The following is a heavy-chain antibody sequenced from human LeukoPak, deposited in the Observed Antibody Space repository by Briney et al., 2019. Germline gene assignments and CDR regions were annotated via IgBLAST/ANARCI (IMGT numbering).Heavy chain of an antibody. CDR3: ATLHSSSNLRTPKDY. CDR2: ISSSSSYI. V-gene: IGHV3-21*01. D-gene: IGHD6-6*01. J-gene: IGHJ4*02. Sequence: GGSLRLSCAASGFTFSSYSMDWVRQAPGKGLEWVSSISSSSSYIYYADSVKGRFTISRDNAKNSLYLQMNSLRAEDTAVYYCATLHSSSNLRTPKDYWGQGTLVTASS. CDR1: GFTFSSYS.